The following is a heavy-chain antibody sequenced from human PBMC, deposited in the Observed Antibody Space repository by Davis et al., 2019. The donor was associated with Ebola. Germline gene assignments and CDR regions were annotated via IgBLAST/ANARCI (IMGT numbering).Heavy chain of an antibody. J-gene: IGHJ4*02. V-gene: IGHV3-48*04. CDR1: GFTFSSYA. Sequence: GESLKISCAASGFTFSSYAMNWVRQAPGKGLEWLSYISTSSATIYYADSVKGRFTISRDNAKNSLYLQMNSLRADDTAVYYCARGPSTGNSFSYWGQGTLVTVSS. CDR2: ISTSSATI. D-gene: IGHD6-13*01. CDR3: ARGPSTGNSFSY.